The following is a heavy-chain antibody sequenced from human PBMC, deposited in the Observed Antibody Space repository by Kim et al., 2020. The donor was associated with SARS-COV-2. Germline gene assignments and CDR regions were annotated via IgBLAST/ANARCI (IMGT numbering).Heavy chain of an antibody. CDR2: STGNP. J-gene: IGHJ4*02. V-gene: IGHV7-4-1*01. CDR3: ARDFRDY. Sequence: STGNPTYAQGFQGRFVFSLDTSVSTAYLQIYSLKPEDTAVYYCARDFRDYWGQGTLVTVSS.